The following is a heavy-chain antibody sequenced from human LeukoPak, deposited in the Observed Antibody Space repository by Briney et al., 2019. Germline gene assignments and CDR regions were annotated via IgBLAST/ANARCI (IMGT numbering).Heavy chain of an antibody. CDR3: ARLDDFNGYYFVDF. CDR2: ISAYNGNT. J-gene: IGHJ4*02. CDR1: GYTFTSYG. D-gene: IGHD3-22*01. Sequence: GASVKVSCKASGYTFTSYGISWVRQAPGQGLEWMGWISAYNGNTNYAQKLQGRVTMTTDTSTSTAYMELRSLRPDDTAVYFCARLDDFNGYYFVDFWGPGTPVTVSS. V-gene: IGHV1-18*01.